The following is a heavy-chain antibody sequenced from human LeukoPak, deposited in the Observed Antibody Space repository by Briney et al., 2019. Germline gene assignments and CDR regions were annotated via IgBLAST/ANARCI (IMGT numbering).Heavy chain of an antibody. CDR2: ISSSSSNI. V-gene: IGHV3-21*01. J-gene: IGHJ3*02. CDR3: ANFYDYVWGSYRSPDAFDI. D-gene: IGHD3-16*02. CDR1: GFRFSSYS. Sequence: GGSLRLSCAASGFRFSSYSMNWVRQAPGKGLEWVSSISSSSSNIYYADSVKGRFTISRDNAKNTLYLQMNSLRAEDTAVYYCANFYDYVWGSYRSPDAFDIWGQGTMVTVSS.